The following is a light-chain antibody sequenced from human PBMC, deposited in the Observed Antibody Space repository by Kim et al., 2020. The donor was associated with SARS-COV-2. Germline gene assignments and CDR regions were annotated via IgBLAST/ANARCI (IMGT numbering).Light chain of an antibody. J-gene: IGKJ2*01. V-gene: IGKV3-15*01. CDR2: DAS. CDR1: QIVSSN. CDR3: QQYTNWPYT. Sequence: EIVMTQSPATLSVSPGERATLSCRASQIVSSNLAWYQQKPGQAPRLLIYDASTRATGIPARFSGSGSGTEFTLTINSLQSEDFAVYYCQQYTNWPYTFGQGTKLEI.